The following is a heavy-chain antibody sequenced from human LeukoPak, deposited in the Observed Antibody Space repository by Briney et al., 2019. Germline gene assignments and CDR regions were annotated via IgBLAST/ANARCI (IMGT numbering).Heavy chain of an antibody. V-gene: IGHV3-43*02. CDR3: APPPVADIPA. CDR2: ISGDGGST. CDR1: GFTFDDYA. D-gene: IGHD6-19*01. Sequence: GGSLRLSCAASGFTFDDYAMHWVRQAPGKGLEWVSLISGDGGSTYYADSVKGRFTISRDNSKNSLYLQMNSLRTEDTALYYCAPPPVADIPAWGQGTLVTVSS. J-gene: IGHJ5*02.